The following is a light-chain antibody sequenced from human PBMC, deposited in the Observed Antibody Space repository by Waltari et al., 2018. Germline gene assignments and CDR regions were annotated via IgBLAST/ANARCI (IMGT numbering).Light chain of an antibody. CDR2: DAS. CDR3: QQYGSSPLT. CDR1: QSVNSSY. V-gene: IGKV3D-20*01. Sequence: EIVLTQSPATLSLSPGERATLSCRASQSVNSSYLAWYQQKPGLAPRLLIYDASSRATGIPDRFSGSGSGTDFTLTISRLEPEDFAVYYCQQYGSSPLTFGGGTKVEIK. J-gene: IGKJ4*01.